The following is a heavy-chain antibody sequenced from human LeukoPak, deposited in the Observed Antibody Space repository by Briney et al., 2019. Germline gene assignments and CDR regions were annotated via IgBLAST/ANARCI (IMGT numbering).Heavy chain of an antibody. CDR2: IYYSGST. CDR3: ARDRYDFWSGLSWFGP. J-gene: IGHJ5*02. D-gene: IGHD3-3*01. CDR1: GGSISSYY. V-gene: IGHV4-59*01. Sequence: SSETLSLTCTVSGGSISSYYWSWIRQPPGKGLEWIGYIYYSGSTNYNPSLKSRVTISVDTSKNQFSLKLSSVTAADTAVYYCARDRYDFWSGLSWFGPWGQGTLVTVSS.